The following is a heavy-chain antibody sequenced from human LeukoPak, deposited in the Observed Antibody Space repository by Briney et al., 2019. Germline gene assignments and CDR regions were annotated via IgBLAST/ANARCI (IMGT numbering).Heavy chain of an antibody. V-gene: IGHV4-59*01. J-gene: IGHJ4*02. CDR2: IYYSGST. CDR3: ARAFFEVATTRLTLFDY. CDR1: GGSISTYY. D-gene: IGHD5-12*01. Sequence: SETLSLTCSVSGGSISTYYWSWIRQPPGKGLEWIGYIYYSGSTNYNPSLKSRVTISVDTSKNQFSLKLSSVTAADTAVYYCARAFFEVATTRLTLFDYWGQGTLVTVSS.